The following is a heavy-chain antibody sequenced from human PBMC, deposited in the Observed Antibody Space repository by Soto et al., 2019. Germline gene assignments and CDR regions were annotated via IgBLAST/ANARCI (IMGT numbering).Heavy chain of an antibody. CDR3: ARGRIIVGRFGEFSTYYFDY. Sequence: SETLSLTCAVYGGSFSGYYWSWIRQPPGKGLEWIGEINHSGSTNYNPSLKSRVTISVDTSKNQFSLKLSSVTAADTAVYYCARGRIIVGRFGEFSTYYFDYWGQGTLVTVSS. CDR2: INHSGST. V-gene: IGHV4-34*01. D-gene: IGHD3-10*01. J-gene: IGHJ4*02. CDR1: GGSFSGYY.